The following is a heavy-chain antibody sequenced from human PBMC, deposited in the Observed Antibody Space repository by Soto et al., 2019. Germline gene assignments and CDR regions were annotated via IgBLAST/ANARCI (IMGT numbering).Heavy chain of an antibody. D-gene: IGHD6-6*01. J-gene: IGHJ4*02. CDR1: GGSISSSVYY. Sequence: PSETLSLTCTVSGGSISSSVYYWGWIRQPPGRGLEWIGIIDYSGATYYNPSLKSRLTMSVDTSKNHFSLNLNSMTAADTAVYYCARRTGSSTYYFDYWGQGTLVTVS. CDR2: IDYSGAT. V-gene: IGHV4-39*02. CDR3: ARRTGSSTYYFDY.